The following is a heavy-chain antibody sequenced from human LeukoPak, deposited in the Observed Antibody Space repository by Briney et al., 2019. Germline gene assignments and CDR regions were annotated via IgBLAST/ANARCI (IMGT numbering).Heavy chain of an antibody. Sequence: SETLSLTCTVSGGSISSYYWSWIRLPAGKGLEWIGRIYTSGSTNYNPSLKSRVTMSVDTSKNQFSLKLSSVTAADTAVYYCASQTYYYDSSGSIPFDYWGQGTLVTVSS. CDR1: GGSISSYY. D-gene: IGHD3-22*01. CDR2: IYTSGST. V-gene: IGHV4-4*07. J-gene: IGHJ4*02. CDR3: ASQTYYYDSSGSIPFDY.